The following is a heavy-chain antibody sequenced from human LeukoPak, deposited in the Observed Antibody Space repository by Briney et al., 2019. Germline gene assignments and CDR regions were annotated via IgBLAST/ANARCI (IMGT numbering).Heavy chain of an antibody. J-gene: IGHJ3*02. CDR3: VEEHYDDTFDM. V-gene: IGHV3-30-3*01. Sequence: PGGSLRLSCAASGFTFSDYSIHWVRQAPGKGLEWVAVVSHDGSKEYYADSVKGRFSISRDNSIDALFLQIHGLRPEDTAMYYCVEEHYDDTFDMWGQGTMVTVSS. D-gene: IGHD3-22*01. CDR1: GFTFSDYS. CDR2: VSHDGSKE.